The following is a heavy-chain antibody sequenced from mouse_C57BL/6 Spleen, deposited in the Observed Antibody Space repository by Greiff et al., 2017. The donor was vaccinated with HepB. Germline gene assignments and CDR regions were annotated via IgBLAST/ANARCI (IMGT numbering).Heavy chain of an antibody. CDR3: ARDRDGNYDYYAMDY. CDR2: ISDGGSYT. Sequence: EVHLVESGGGLVKPGGSLKLSCAASGFTFSSYAMSWVRQTPEKRLEWVATISDGGSYTYYPDNVKGRFTISRDNAKNNLYLQMSHLKSEDTAMYYCARDRDGNYDYYAMDYWGQGTSVTVSS. J-gene: IGHJ4*01. V-gene: IGHV5-4*01. CDR1: GFTFSSYA. D-gene: IGHD2-1*01.